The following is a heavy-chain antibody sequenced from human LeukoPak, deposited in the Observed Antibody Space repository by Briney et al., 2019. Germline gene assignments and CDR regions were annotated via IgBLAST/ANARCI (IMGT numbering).Heavy chain of an antibody. CDR1: GLTFRNYG. CDR3: ARDGQLWSYYYYGMDV. V-gene: IGHV3-33*08. CDR2: IWYDGSNK. Sequence: GGSLRLSCAASGLTFRNYGMHWVRQAPGKGLEWVAVIWYDGSNKYYADSVKGRFTISRDNSKNTLYLQMNSLRAEDTAVYYCARDGQLWSYYYYGMDVWGQGTTVTVSS. D-gene: IGHD5-18*01. J-gene: IGHJ6*02.